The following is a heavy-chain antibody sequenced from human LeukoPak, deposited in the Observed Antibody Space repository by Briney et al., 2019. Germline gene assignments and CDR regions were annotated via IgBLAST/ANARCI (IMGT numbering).Heavy chain of an antibody. J-gene: IGHJ4*02. Sequence: GGSLRFSCAASGFTFSSYSMNWVRQAPGKGLEWVSSISSSSSYIYYADSVKGRFTISRDNAKNSLYLQMNSLRAEDTAVYYCARTRLYYYDSSGYGDFDYWGQGTLVTVSP. CDR1: GFTFSSYS. V-gene: IGHV3-21*01. D-gene: IGHD3-22*01. CDR3: ARTRLYYYDSSGYGDFDY. CDR2: ISSSSSYI.